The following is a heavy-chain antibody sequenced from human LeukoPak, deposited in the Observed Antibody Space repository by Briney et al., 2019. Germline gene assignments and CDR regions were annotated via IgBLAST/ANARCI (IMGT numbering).Heavy chain of an antibody. CDR2: IHNSGIT. CDR3: ARAGYYGPGTLDF. D-gene: IGHD3-10*01. Sequence: SETLSLTCTVSGVSISSYYWSWIRQPPGKGLEWIGYIHNSGITNYNPSLKSRVTISVDTSKNQFSLKLSSVTAADTAVYYCARAGYYGPGTLDFWGQGTLVTVSS. V-gene: IGHV4-59*13. J-gene: IGHJ4*02. CDR1: GVSISSYY.